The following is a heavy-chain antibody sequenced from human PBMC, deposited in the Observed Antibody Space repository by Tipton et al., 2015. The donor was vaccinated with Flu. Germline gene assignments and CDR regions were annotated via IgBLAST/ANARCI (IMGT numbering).Heavy chain of an antibody. CDR2: INPNSGGT. J-gene: IGHJ5*02. Sequence: QLVQSGAEVKKPGASVKVSCKASGYTFTGYYMHWVRQAPGQGLEWMGRINPNSGGTNYAQKFQGRVTMTRDTSISTAYMELSRLRSDDTAVYYCARAAFDIVVVPAVRGDNWFDPWGQGTLVTVSS. CDR1: GYTFTGYY. D-gene: IGHD2-2*01. CDR3: ARAAFDIVVVPAVRGDNWFDP. V-gene: IGHV1-2*06.